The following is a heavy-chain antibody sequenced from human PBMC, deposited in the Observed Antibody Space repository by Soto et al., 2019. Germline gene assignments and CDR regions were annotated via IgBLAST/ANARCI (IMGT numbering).Heavy chain of an antibody. J-gene: IGHJ5*02. CDR3: ARGAYYYDSNYNWFDP. V-gene: IGHV3-21*01. CDR2: ISSSSSYI. CDR1: GFTFSSYS. Sequence: GGSLRLSCAASGFTFSSYSMNWVRQAPGKGLEWVSSISSSSSYIYYADSVKGRFTISRDNAKNSLYLQMNSLRAEDTAVYYCARGAYYYDSNYNWFDPWGQGTLVTVSS. D-gene: IGHD3-22*01.